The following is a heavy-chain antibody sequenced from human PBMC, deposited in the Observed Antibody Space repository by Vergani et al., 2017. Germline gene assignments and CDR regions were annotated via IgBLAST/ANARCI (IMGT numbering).Heavy chain of an antibody. V-gene: IGHV5-51*01. J-gene: IGHJ4*02. D-gene: IGHD1-26*01. CDR1: GYSFTNYW. CDR2: IHPADSGT. CDR3: AILYGRESSGSKYFDY. Sequence: EVQLVQSGAEVKKPGESLKISCQISGYSFTNYWIGWVRQMPGKGLEWMGIIHPADSGTRYSPSFQGQVTISVDKSISTAYLQRSSLRASDSAMYYCAILYGRESSGSKYFDYWGQGTLVTVSS.